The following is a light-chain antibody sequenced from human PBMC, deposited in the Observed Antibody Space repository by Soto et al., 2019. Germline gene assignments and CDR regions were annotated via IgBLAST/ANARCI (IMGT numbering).Light chain of an antibody. CDR1: QSVSSN. J-gene: IGKJ1*01. CDR2: GAS. V-gene: IGKV3-11*01. CDR3: QQRDNWPPTWT. Sequence: EIVMTQSPATLSVSPGERATLSCRASQSVSSNLAWYQQKPGQAPRLLIHGASNRAAGIPVRFSGSGSGTDFTLTISSLEPEDFAVDYCQQRDNWPPTWTFGQGTKVDIK.